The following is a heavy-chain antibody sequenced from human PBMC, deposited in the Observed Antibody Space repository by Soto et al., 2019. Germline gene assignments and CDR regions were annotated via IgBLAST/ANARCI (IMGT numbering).Heavy chain of an antibody. CDR1: GFTFGFYS. Sequence: EVQLVASGGGLVQPGGSLRLSCAGSGFTFGFYSMNWVRQAPGKGLEWISYLSSCSRTIYYADSVKGRFTISRDNAKDVLYLQMRSLRAEDTAVYYCARDRGDYYLDYWGQGTLVTVSS. CDR2: LSSCSRTI. V-gene: IGHV3-48*01. CDR3: ARDRGDYYLDY. J-gene: IGHJ4*02. D-gene: IGHD3-10*01.